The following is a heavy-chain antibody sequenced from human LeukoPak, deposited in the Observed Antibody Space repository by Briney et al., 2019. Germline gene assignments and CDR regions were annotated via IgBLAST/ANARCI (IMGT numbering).Heavy chain of an antibody. V-gene: IGHV4-4*07. J-gene: IGHJ5*02. CDR3: ARDYYYYDSSGYLYWFDP. CDR1: GGSISSYY. CDR2: IYTSGST. D-gene: IGHD3-22*01. Sequence: PSETLSLTCTVSGGSISSYYWSWIRQPAGKGLEWIGRIYTSGSTNYNPSLKSRVTMAVDTSKNQFSLKLSSVTAADTAVYYCARDYYYYDSSGYLYWFDPWGQGTLVTVSS.